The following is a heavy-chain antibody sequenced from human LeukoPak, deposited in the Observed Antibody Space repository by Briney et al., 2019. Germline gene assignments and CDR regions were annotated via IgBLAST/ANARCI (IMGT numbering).Heavy chain of an antibody. CDR2: IWYDGSNK. CDR3: AKDYTTPAH. D-gene: IGHD1-26*01. Sequence: GGSLRLSCAASGFTFSSYGMHWVRQAQGKWLEWVAVIWYDGSNKYYAESVKGRFTISRDNSKNTLYLQMNSLRAEDTAVYYCAKDYTTPAHWGQGTLVTVSS. CDR1: GFTFSSYG. V-gene: IGHV3-33*06. J-gene: IGHJ4*02.